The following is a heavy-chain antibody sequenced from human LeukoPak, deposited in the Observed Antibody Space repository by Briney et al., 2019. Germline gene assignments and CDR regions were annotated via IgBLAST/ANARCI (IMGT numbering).Heavy chain of an antibody. V-gene: IGHV4-34*01. Sequence: PSETLSLTCAVYGGSFSGYYWSWIRQPPGKGLEWIGEINYSGSTNYNPSLKSRVTISVDTSKNQFSLKLSSVTAADTAVYYCARAISAYYYGTGSYYTAFDYWGQGTLVTVSS. J-gene: IGHJ4*02. CDR2: INYSGST. CDR3: ARAISAYYYGTGSYYTAFDY. D-gene: IGHD3-10*01. CDR1: GGSFSGYY.